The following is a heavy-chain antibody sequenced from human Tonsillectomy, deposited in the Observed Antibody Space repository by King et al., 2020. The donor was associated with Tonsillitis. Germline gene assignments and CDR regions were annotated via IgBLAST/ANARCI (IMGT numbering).Heavy chain of an antibody. D-gene: IGHD6-13*01. V-gene: IGHV3-21*01. J-gene: IGHJ4*02. CDR1: GFTFSSYS. CDR2: ISSSSSYI. CDR3: ARKGGDGSSFVY. Sequence: VQLVQSGGGLVKPGGSLRLSCAASGFTFSSYSMNWVRQAPGKGLEWVSSISSSSSYIYYADSVKGRFTISRDNAKNSLYLQMNSLRAEVTAVYYCARKGGDGSSFVYWGRGTVVTVSS.